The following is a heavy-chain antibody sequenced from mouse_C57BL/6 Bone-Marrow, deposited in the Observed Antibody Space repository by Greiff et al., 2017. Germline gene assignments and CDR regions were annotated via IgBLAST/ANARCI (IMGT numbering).Heavy chain of an antibody. V-gene: IGHV1-74*01. J-gene: IGHJ1*03. Sequence: QVQLQQPGAELVKPGASVKVSCKASGYTFTSYWMHWVKQRPGQGLEWIGRIHPSDSDTNYNQKFKGKATLTVDKSSSTAHMQLSSLTSEDSAVYYCAITTRADWYFDVWGTGTTVTVSS. D-gene: IGHD3-3*01. CDR2: IHPSDSDT. CDR1: GYTFTSYW. CDR3: AITTRADWYFDV.